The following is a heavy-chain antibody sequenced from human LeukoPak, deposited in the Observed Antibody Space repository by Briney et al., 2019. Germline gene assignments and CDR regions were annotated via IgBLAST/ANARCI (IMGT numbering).Heavy chain of an antibody. CDR1: GGSLSGYY. D-gene: IGHD6-6*01. CDR2: INHSGST. CDR3: ARLRAARPPFDYYYYYMDV. Sequence: SETLSLTCAVYGGSLSGYYWSWIRQPPGKGLEWIGEINHSGSTNYNPSLKSRVTISVDTSKNQFSLKLSSVTAADTAVYYCARLRAARPPFDYYYYYMDVWGKGTTVTVSS. V-gene: IGHV4-34*01. J-gene: IGHJ6*03.